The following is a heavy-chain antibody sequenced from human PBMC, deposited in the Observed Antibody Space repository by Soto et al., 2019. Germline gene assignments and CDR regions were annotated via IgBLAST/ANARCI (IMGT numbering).Heavy chain of an antibody. D-gene: IGHD3-9*01. CDR2: SNHSGST. J-gene: IGHJ6*02. CDR1: GGSFSGYY. Sequence: SETLSLTCAVYGGSFSGYYWSWIRQPPGKGLEWIGESNHSGSTNYNPSLKSRVTISVDTSKNQFSLKLSSVTAADTAVYYCAREDYDILTGYPYYYGMDVWGQGTTVTVSS. V-gene: IGHV4-34*01. CDR3: AREDYDILTGYPYYYGMDV.